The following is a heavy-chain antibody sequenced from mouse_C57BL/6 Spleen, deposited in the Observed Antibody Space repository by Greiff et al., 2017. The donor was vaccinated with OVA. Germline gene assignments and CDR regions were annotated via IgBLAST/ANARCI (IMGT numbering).Heavy chain of an antibody. V-gene: IGHV1-52*01. CDR2: IDPSDSET. CDR3: ARGGLDY. J-gene: IGHJ2*01. CDR1: GYTFTSYW. Sequence: VQLQQPGAELVMPGASVKLSCKASGYTFTSYWMHWVKQRPGQGLEWIGNIDPSDSETHYNQKFKDKATLTVDKSSSTAYMQLSSLTSEDSAVYYCARGGLDYWGQGTTLTVSS.